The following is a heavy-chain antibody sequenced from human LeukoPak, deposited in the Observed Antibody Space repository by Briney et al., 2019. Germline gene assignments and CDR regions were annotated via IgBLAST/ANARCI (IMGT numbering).Heavy chain of an antibody. CDR1: GYTFTSYY. V-gene: IGHV1-46*03. CDR2: INPSGGST. Sequence: ASVKVSCKASGYTFTSYYMHWVRQAPGQGLEWMGMINPSGGSTSYAQKFQGRVTMTRDTSTSTVYMELSSLRSEDTAVYYCARDRDYYGSGSYLWAVIAIPGLWFDPWGQGTLVTVSS. D-gene: IGHD3-10*01. CDR3: ARDRDYYGSGSYLWAVIAIPGLWFDP. J-gene: IGHJ5*02.